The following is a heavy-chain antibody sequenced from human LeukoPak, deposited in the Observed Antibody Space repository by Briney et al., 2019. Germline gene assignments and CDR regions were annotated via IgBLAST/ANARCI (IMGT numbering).Heavy chain of an antibody. V-gene: IGHV3-23*01. CDR1: GLTFSNYA. D-gene: IGHD6-13*01. CDR3: GGAAVQGHYYYYMDV. J-gene: IGHJ6*03. CDR2: MNGRGRST. Sequence: GGSLRLSCVASGLTFSNYAMSWVRQAPGKGLEWVCGMNGRGRSTYYADSVRGRFTLSRDGSRNTLYLQMNSRRAEDTAVYYCGGAAVQGHYYYYMDVWGKGTTVTVSS.